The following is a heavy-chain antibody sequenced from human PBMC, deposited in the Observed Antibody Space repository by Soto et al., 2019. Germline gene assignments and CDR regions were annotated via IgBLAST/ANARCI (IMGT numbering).Heavy chain of an antibody. CDR2: IYYSGST. D-gene: IGHD6-13*01. CDR1: GGSISSGGYY. J-gene: IGHJ4*02. CDR3: ARVRRAAAGCFDY. Sequence: SETLSLTCTVSGGSISSGGYYWSWIRQHPGKGLEWIGYIYYSGSTYYNPSLKSRVTISVDTSKNQFSLKLSSVTAADTAVYYCARVRRAAAGCFDYWGQGTLVTVYS. V-gene: IGHV4-31*03.